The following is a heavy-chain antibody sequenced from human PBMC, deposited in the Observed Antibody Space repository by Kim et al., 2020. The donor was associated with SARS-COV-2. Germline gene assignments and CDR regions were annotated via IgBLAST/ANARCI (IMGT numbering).Heavy chain of an antibody. CDR3: ARYDILTGYNTLNYYYYGMDV. V-gene: IGHV3-48*03. D-gene: IGHD3-9*01. J-gene: IGHJ6*02. CDR1: GFTFSSYE. CDR2: ISSSGSTI. Sequence: GGSLRLSCAASGFTFSSYEMNWVRQAPGKGLEWVSYISSSGSTIYYADSVKGRFTISRDNAKNSLYLQMNSLRAEDTAVYYCARYDILTGYNTLNYYYYGMDVWGQGTTVTVSS.